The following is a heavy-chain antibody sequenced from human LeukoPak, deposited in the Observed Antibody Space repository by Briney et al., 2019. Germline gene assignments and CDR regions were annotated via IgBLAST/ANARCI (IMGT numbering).Heavy chain of an antibody. J-gene: IGHJ4*02. CDR2: FYYSGSI. CDR1: GFTVSSNY. V-gene: IGHV4-39*07. Sequence: GSLRLSCAASGFTVSSNYMSWVRQSPGKGLEWIGSFYYSGSIFDNRSLGGRVTISIDMSKNQFLLKLTSVTAADTAVYYCASGTTVTNFAYWGQGTLVTVSS. CDR3: ASGTTVTNFAY. D-gene: IGHD4-17*01.